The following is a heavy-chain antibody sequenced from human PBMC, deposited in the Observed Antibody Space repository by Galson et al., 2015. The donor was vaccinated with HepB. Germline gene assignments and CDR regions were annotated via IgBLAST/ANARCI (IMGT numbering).Heavy chain of an antibody. CDR2: ISSSSSYI. V-gene: IGHV3-21*01. CDR3: ARANDDGTAALEYPHH. J-gene: IGHJ1*01. Sequence: SLRLSCAASGFTFNIYSMNWVRQAPGKGLEWVSFISSSSSYIYSADSVKGRFTISSDNTKKSLYLHMNSMRDEDTAVYYCARANDDGTAALEYPHHWGQGALVTVSS. D-gene: IGHD6-13*01. CDR1: GFTFNIYS.